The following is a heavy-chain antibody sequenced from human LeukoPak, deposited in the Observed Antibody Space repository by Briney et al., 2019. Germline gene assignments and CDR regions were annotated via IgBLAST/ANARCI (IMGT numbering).Heavy chain of an antibody. CDR1: GGSINSFY. CDR2: IYSSGST. Sequence: PSETLSLICTVSGGSINSFYWTWIRQPAGKGLEWIGRIYSSGSTNFNPSLKSRVTMSVDTSKNQFSLRLSSVTAADTAAYYCARGYYDSSGYPTTDYWGQGTLVTVSS. D-gene: IGHD3-22*01. CDR3: ARGYYDSSGYPTTDY. J-gene: IGHJ4*02. V-gene: IGHV4-4*07.